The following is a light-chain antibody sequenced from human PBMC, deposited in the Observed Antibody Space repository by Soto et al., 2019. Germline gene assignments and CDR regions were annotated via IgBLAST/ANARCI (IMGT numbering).Light chain of an antibody. J-gene: IGKJ1*01. V-gene: IGKV3-20*01. CDR1: QSLSSSY. CDR3: QQYNSPPVT. CDR2: GAS. Sequence: EIVLTQSPGTLSLSPGERATLSCRASQSLSSSYLAWYQQKPGQAPRLLIYGASSRATGIPDRFSGSGSGTDFPLTISGLEPEDFAVYYCQQYNSPPVTFGQGTKVEI.